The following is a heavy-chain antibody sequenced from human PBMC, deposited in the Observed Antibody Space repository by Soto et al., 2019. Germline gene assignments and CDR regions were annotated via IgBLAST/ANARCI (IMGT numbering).Heavy chain of an antibody. V-gene: IGHV1-46*01. CDR2: VNAGDGSA. Sequence: QVQLVQSGAEVTEPGASVKVSCETSGFTFTLRYIHWVRQAPGQGLEWVGMVNAGDGSATYAREFRDKVSMTWDTSTSTVYLDLNSLKSEDTAIYYCARERDSFDYWGQGPLVSVSP. J-gene: IGHJ4*02. CDR1: GFTFTLRY. CDR3: ARERDSFDY. D-gene: IGHD3-22*01.